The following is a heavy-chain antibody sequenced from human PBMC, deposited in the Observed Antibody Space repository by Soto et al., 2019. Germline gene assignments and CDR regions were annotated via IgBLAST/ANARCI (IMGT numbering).Heavy chain of an antibody. Sequence: PSDTLSLTCTVSGGSIGSSSYYWGWIRQPPGKGLEWIGSIYYSGSTYYNPSLKSRVTISVDTSKNQFSLKLSSVTAADTAVYYCARHTPSSIAAAGTSAHYGMDVWGQGTTVTVSS. V-gene: IGHV4-39*01. D-gene: IGHD6-13*01. J-gene: IGHJ6*02. CDR3: ARHTPSSIAAAGTSAHYGMDV. CDR1: GGSIGSSSYY. CDR2: IYYSGST.